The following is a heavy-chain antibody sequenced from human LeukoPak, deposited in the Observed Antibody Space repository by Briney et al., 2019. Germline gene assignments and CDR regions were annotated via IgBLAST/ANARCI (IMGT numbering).Heavy chain of an antibody. D-gene: IGHD3-10*01. V-gene: IGHV4-39*01. CDR1: GGSISSSSYY. Sequence: SETLSLTCTVPGGSISSSSYYWGWIRQPPGKGLEWIGSIYYSGSTYYNPSLKSRVTISVDTSKNQFSLKLNSVTAADTAVYYCARHYGAGSYLGFDFWGQGTLVTVSS. CDR3: ARHYGAGSYLGFDF. J-gene: IGHJ4*02. CDR2: IYYSGST.